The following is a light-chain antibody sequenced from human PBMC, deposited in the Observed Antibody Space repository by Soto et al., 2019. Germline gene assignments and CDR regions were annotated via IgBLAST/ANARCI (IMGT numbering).Light chain of an antibody. CDR2: GAS. CDR1: QSVSTN. V-gene: IGKV3-20*01. J-gene: IGKJ5*01. CDR3: QQSGSSPIT. Sequence: EIVVTQSPAALSVSPGERATLSCRASQSVSTNLAWYQQKPGQAPRLLIYGASTRATGIPDRFSGSGSGTDFTLTISRLEPEDFAVYYCQQSGSSPITFGQGTRLEI.